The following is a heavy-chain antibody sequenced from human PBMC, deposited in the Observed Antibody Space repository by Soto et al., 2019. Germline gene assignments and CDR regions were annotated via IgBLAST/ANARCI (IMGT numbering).Heavy chain of an antibody. CDR1: GFTFSSYA. Sequence: GGSLRLSCAASGFTFSSYAMSWVRQAPGKGLEWVSAISGSGGSTYYADSVKGRFTISRDNSKNTLYLQMNSLRAEDTAVYYCAKDRRIAVAGTNFYYWGQGTLVTVSS. V-gene: IGHV3-23*01. CDR3: AKDRRIAVAGTNFYY. D-gene: IGHD6-19*01. J-gene: IGHJ4*02. CDR2: ISGSGGST.